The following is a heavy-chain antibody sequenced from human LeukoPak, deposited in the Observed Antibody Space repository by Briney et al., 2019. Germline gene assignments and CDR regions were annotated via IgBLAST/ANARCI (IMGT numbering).Heavy chain of an antibody. J-gene: IGHJ4*02. D-gene: IGHD3-16*01. Sequence: GGSLRLSCAASGFTFSSYSMSWVRQAPGKGLEWVGFIRSKAYGGTTEYAASVKGRFTISRDDSKSIAYLQMNSLKTEDTAVYYCTREGRGSDAFDYWGQGTLVTVSS. V-gene: IGHV3-49*04. CDR2: IRSKAYGGTT. CDR3: TREGRGSDAFDY. CDR1: GFTFSSYS.